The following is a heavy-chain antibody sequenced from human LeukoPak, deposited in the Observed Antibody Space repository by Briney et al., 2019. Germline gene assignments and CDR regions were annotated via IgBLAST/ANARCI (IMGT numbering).Heavy chain of an antibody. CDR1: GGSISSSSYY. Sequence: SETLSLTCTVSGGSISSSSYYWGWIRQPPGKGLEWIGSIYYSGSTYYNPSLKSRVTISVDTSKNQFSLKLSSVTAADTAVYYCAASDSSGPFDYWGQGTLVTVSS. J-gene: IGHJ4*02. V-gene: IGHV4-39*07. CDR2: IYYSGST. CDR3: AASDSSGPFDY. D-gene: IGHD3-22*01.